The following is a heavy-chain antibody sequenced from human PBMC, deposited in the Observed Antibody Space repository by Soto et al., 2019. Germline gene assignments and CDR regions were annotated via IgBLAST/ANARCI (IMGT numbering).Heavy chain of an antibody. D-gene: IGHD2-2*03. CDR3: ARLNGYCVSTNCHGYYGMDV. V-gene: IGHV4-59*08. J-gene: IGHJ6*02. CDR1: GGSISSYY. Sequence: PSETLSLTCTVSGGSISSYYWSWIRQPPGKGLEWIGYIYYSGSPNYNPSLKSRVTISVDTSKNEFSLRLSSVTAADTAVYYCARLNGYCVSTNCHGYYGMDVWGQGTTVTVSS. CDR2: IYYSGSP.